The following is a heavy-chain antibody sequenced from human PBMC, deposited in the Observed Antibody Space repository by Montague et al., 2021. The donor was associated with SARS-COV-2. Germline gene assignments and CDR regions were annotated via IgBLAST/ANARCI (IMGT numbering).Heavy chain of an antibody. CDR3: ARDFDY. V-gene: IGHV4-59*13. CDR2: MYYSGST. CDR1: GGSTSSYY. Sequence: SETLSLTSTVSGGSTSSYYWSWIRQPPGKGLEWIGYMYYSGSTNYNPSLKSRVTLLVDTSKNQFSLKLSSVTAADTAVYYCARDFDYWGQGTLVTVSS. J-gene: IGHJ4*02.